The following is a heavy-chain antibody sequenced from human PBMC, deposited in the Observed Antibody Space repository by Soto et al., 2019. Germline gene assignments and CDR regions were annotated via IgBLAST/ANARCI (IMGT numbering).Heavy chain of an antibody. CDR1: SVKSSTYG. Sequence: GGLKRRSGPASSVKSSTYGSRCLRQRQSKGLEWLAFISHDGSNTYYAASLKGRFTITRDNSKNTLYLQMNSLRAEDTAVVYCPTEHKITLCLHHFDHWGPGSVVLVTS. D-gene: IGHD1-20*01. CDR2: ISHDGSNT. J-gene: IGHJ4*02. CDR3: PTEHKITLCLHHFDH. V-gene: IGHV3-30*03.